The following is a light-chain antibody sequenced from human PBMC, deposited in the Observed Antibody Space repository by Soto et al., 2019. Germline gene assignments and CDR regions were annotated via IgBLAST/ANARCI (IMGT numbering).Light chain of an antibody. V-gene: IGLV2-18*02. J-gene: IGLJ1*01. CDR2: EVS. CDR3: SSYTSSSPPYV. Sequence: QSALTQPPSVSGSPGQSVTISCTGTSSDVGSYNRVSWYQQPPGTAPKLMIYEVSNRPSGVPDRFSGSKSGNTVSLTISGLQAEDEADYYCSSYTSSSPPYVFGTGTKVTVL. CDR1: SSDVGSYNR.